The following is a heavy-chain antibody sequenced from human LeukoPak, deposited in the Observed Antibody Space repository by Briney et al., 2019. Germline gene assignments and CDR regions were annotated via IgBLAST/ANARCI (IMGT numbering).Heavy chain of an antibody. D-gene: IGHD3-9*01. CDR1: GGSISCSSYY. Sequence: PSETLSLTCTVSGGSISCSSYYWGWIRQPPGKGLEWIGSIYYSGSTNYNPSLKSRVTISVDTSKNQFSLKLRSVTAADTAVYYCARVTGYMIEDYFDYWGQGILVTVSS. J-gene: IGHJ4*02. CDR2: IYYSGST. CDR3: ARVTGYMIEDYFDY. V-gene: IGHV4-39*07.